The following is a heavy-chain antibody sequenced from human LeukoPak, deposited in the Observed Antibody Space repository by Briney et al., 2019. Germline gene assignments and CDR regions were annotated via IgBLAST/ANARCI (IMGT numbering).Heavy chain of an antibody. CDR2: IYYNGST. V-gene: IGHV4-30-4*08. CDR1: GGSISSGDYY. CDR3: ARTSLGGAWFDP. Sequence: SQTLSLTCTVSGGSISSGDYYWSWIRQPPGKGLEWIGYIYYNGSTYYNPSLKSRVTISVDTSKNQFSVKLSSVTAADTAVYYCARTSLGGAWFDPWGQGTLVTVSS. J-gene: IGHJ5*02. D-gene: IGHD3-10*01.